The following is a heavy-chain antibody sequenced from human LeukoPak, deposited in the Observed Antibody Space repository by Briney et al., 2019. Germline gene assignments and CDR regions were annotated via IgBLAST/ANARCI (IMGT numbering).Heavy chain of an antibody. Sequence: GGSLRLSCAVSGITLSNYGMSWVRQAPGKGLEWVSYISSSSSTIYYADSVKGRFTVSRGNAKNSLYLQMNSLRAEDTAVYYCARLTRYAGDPWGQGTLVIVSS. J-gene: IGHJ5*02. V-gene: IGHV3-48*04. D-gene: IGHD4/OR15-4a*01. CDR3: ARLTRYAGDP. CDR1: GITLSNYG. CDR2: ISSSSSTI.